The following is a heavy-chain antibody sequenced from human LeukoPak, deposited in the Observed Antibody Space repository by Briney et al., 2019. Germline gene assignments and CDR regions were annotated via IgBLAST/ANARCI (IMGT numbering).Heavy chain of an antibody. J-gene: IGHJ3*02. CDR3: AREYYYDSSGYYGGGAFDI. D-gene: IGHD3-22*01. CDR1: GYTFTSYA. CDR2: INAGNGNT. Sequence: ASVKVSCKASGYTFTSYAMHWVRQAPGQRLEWMGWINAGNGNTKYSQRFQGRVTITRDTSASTAYMELSSLRSEDTAVYYCAREYYYDSSGYYGGGAFDIWGQGTMVTVSS. V-gene: IGHV1-3*01.